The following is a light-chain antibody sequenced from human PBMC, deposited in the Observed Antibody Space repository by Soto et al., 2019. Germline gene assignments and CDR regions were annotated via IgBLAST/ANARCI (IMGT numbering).Light chain of an antibody. CDR2: KIS. V-gene: IGKV2-30*01. CDR3: MQGTSWPYT. J-gene: IGKJ2*01. CDR1: QSPVTSDGNTY. Sequence: DVVMTQCPLSLSVIPGQPASISCRSSQSPVTSDGNTYLNWFHQRPGQSPRRLIYKISNRDSGVPDRFIGSGSGTEFTLKISRVEAEDVGIYYCMQGTSWPYTFGQGTKLEI.